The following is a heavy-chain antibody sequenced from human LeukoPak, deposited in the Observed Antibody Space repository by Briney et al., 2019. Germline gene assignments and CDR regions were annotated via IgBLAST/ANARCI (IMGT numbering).Heavy chain of an antibody. J-gene: IGHJ5*02. Sequence: SETLSLACNVSGGSISSSSYYWRWIRQPPGKGLEWIGSIYYSGSTYYNPSLKSRVTISVDTSKNQFSLKLSSVTAADTAVYYCARDPLTGTVVGFDPWGQGTLVTVSS. CDR1: GGSISSSSYY. CDR3: ARDPLTGTVVGFDP. CDR2: IYYSGST. V-gene: IGHV4-39*07. D-gene: IGHD7-27*01.